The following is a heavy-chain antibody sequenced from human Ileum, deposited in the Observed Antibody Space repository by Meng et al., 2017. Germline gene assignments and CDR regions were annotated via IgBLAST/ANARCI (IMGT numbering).Heavy chain of an antibody. J-gene: IGHJ4*02. CDR1: GGSFSGYY. D-gene: IGHD3-10*01. V-gene: IGHV4-34*01. CDR2: INHSGST. CDR3: ARGLLWFGDYGY. Sequence: VQRQQWGAGLLKPSVTLSLTCAVYGGSFSGYYWSWIRQPPGKGLEWIGEINHSGSTNYNPSLKSRVTISVDTSKNQFSLKLSSVTAADTAVYYCARGLLWFGDYGYWGQGTLVTVSS.